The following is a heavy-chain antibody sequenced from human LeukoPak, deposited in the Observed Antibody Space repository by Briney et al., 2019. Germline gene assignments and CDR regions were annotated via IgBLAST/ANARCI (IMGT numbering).Heavy chain of an antibody. CDR1: DGSISSSSYY. J-gene: IGHJ4*02. Sequence: SETLSLTCTVSDGSISSSSYYWGWIRQPPGKGLEWIGSIYYSGSTYYNPSLKSRVTISVDTSKNQFSLKLSSVTAADTAVYYCARRPMYYYGSGSSGPDYFDYWGQGTLVTVSS. D-gene: IGHD3-10*01. CDR3: ARRPMYYYGSGSSGPDYFDY. V-gene: IGHV4-39*01. CDR2: IYYSGST.